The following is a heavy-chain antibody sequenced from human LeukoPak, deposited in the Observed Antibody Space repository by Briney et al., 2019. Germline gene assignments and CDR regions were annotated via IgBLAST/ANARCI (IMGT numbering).Heavy chain of an antibody. J-gene: IGHJ4*02. Sequence: SETLSLTCTVSGGSISSSSYYWGWIRQPPGKGLEWIGSIYDSGSTYYNPSPKRRVTISVDTSKNQCSLKLSSVTAADTAVYYCASLTYYYDSSGYYYDLRRDYWGQGTLVTVSS. CDR1: GGSISSSSYY. CDR2: IYDSGST. D-gene: IGHD3-22*01. V-gene: IGHV4-39*07. CDR3: ASLTYYYDSSGYYYDLRRDY.